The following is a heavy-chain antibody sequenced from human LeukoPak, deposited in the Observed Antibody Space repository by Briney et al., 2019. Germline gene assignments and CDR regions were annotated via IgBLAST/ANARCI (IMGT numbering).Heavy chain of an antibody. Sequence: PSETLSLTCAVYGGSFSGYYWSWIRQPPGKGLEWIGSIYYSGSTYYNPSLKSRVTISVDTSKNQFSLKLSSVTAADTAVYYCASLPVTLGYYYYMDVWGKGTTVTISS. V-gene: IGHV4-34*01. CDR1: GGSFSGYY. CDR3: ASLPVTLGYYYYMDV. D-gene: IGHD2-21*02. CDR2: IYYSGST. J-gene: IGHJ6*03.